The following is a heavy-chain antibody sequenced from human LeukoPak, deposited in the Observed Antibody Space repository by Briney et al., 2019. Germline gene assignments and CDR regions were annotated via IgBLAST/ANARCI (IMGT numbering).Heavy chain of an antibody. J-gene: IGHJ5*02. D-gene: IGHD3-22*01. CDR1: GGSISGYY. V-gene: IGHV4-59*01. Sequence: SETLSLTCTVSGGSISGYYWSWIRQPPGKGLEWIGYIYFSGSTNYNPSLKSRVTLSVDTSKNQFSLKLSSVTAADTAVYYCARGTMMVGPWGQGTLVTVSS. CDR2: IYFSGST. CDR3: ARGTMMVGP.